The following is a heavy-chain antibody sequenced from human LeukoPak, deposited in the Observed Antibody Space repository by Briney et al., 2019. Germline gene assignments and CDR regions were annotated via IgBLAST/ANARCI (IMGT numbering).Heavy chain of an antibody. CDR3: ARGSDCSGGSCYSYWYFDL. V-gene: IGHV3-74*01. Sequence: GRSLRLSCAPSAVTLSSDWIHWVRHAPQKGLVCVSRSNSDGSSTSYADSVKGRFTISRDNAKNTLHLQMNSLRAEDTAMDYCARGSDCSGGSCYSYWYFDLWGRGTLVTVSS. J-gene: IGHJ2*01. D-gene: IGHD2-15*01. CDR1: AVTLSSDW. CDR2: SNSDGSST.